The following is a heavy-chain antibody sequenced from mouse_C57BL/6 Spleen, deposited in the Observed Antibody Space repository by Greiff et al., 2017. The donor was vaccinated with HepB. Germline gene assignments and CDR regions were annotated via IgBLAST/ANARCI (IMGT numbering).Heavy chain of an antibody. CDR2: INYDGSST. J-gene: IGHJ1*03. V-gene: IGHV5-16*01. CDR1: GFTFSDYY. Sequence: EVKVVESEGGLVQPGSSMKLSCTASGFTFSDYYMAWVRQVPEKGLEWVANINYDGSSTYYLDSLKSRFIISRDNAKNILYLQMSSLKAEDTATYYCARGGPSPFDVWGTGTTVTVSS. CDR3: ARGGPSPFDV.